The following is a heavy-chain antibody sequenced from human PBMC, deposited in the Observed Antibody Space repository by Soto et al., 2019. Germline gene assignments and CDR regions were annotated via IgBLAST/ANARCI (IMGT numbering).Heavy chain of an antibody. CDR2: ISYDGSSK. V-gene: IGHV3-30*03. Sequence: GGSLRLSCAASGFTFSNYGMHWVRQAPGKGLEWVAVISYDGSSKYYADSVKGRFTISRDNSKNTLYLQMNSLRAEDTTVYYCTSGSPASFDYWGQGTLVTVSS. D-gene: IGHD1-26*01. J-gene: IGHJ4*02. CDR3: TSGSPASFDY. CDR1: GFTFSNYG.